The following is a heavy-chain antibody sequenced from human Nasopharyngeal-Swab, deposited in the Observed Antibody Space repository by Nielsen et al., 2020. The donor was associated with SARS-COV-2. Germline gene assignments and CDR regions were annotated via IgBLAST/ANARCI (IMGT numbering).Heavy chain of an antibody. J-gene: IGHJ6*02. CDR3: AKDHEESMVRGVITAYYGMDV. V-gene: IGHV3-30*18. Sequence: GESLKISCAASGFTFSSYGMHWVRQAPGKGLEWVAVISYDGSNKYYADSVKGRFTISRDNSKNTLYLQMNSLRAEDTAVYYCAKDHEESMVRGVITAYYGMDVWAKGPRSPSP. D-gene: IGHD3-10*01. CDR2: ISYDGSNK. CDR1: GFTFSSYG.